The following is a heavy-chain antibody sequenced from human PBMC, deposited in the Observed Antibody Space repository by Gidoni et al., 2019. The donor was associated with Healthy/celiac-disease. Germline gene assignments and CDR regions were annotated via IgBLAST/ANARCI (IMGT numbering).Heavy chain of an antibody. D-gene: IGHD2-15*01. CDR3: ARDQIEGGLLPNAFDI. J-gene: IGHJ3*02. Sequence: QVQLVQSGAEVKKPGASVKVSCKASGDTFTGYYMHWVRQAPGQGLEWMGWINPNSGGTNYAQKFQGGVTMTRDTSISTAYMELSRLRSDDTAVYYCARDQIEGGLLPNAFDIWGQGTMVTVSS. CDR1: GDTFTGYY. V-gene: IGHV1-2*02. CDR2: INPNSGGT.